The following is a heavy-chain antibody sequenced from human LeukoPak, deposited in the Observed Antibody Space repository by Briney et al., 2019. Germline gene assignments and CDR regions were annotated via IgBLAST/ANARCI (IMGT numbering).Heavy chain of an antibody. V-gene: IGHV4-59*08. D-gene: IGHD2-15*01. CDR3: ARGRGEVVVAAWDAFDI. CDR2: MFYSGST. J-gene: IGHJ3*02. CDR1: GGSISSYY. Sequence: SETLSLTCTVSGGSISSYYWSWIRQPPGQGLEWIAYMFYSGSTNHNPSLKSRVTLSIDTSKNQFSLRLSSVTAADTAVYYCARGRGEVVVAAWDAFDIWGQGTMVTVSS.